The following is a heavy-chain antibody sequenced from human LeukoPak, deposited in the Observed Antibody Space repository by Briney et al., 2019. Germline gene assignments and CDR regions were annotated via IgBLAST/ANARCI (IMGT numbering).Heavy chain of an antibody. Sequence: GGSLRLSCAASGFTVSSNYMSWVRQAPGKELEWVSVIYSGGSTYYADSVKGRFTISRDNSKNTLYLQMNSLRAEDTAVYYCARDIRSTSSSWSHSYYYYGMDVWGQGTTVTVSS. D-gene: IGHD6-13*01. CDR2: IYSGGST. CDR1: GFTVSSNY. CDR3: ARDIRSTSSSWSHSYYYYGMDV. J-gene: IGHJ6*02. V-gene: IGHV3-66*01.